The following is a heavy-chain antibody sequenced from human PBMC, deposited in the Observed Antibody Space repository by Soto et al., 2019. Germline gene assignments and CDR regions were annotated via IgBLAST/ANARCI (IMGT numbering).Heavy chain of an antibody. D-gene: IGHD3-22*01. V-gene: IGHV1-8*01. CDR3: ARGHYYDSSGYYYYYYGMDV. CDR1: GYTFTSYD. CDR2: MNPNSGNT. Sequence: ASVKVSCKASGYTFTSYDINWVRQATGQGXEWMGLMNPNSGNTGYAQKFQGRVTMTRNTSISTAYMELSSLRSEDTAVYYCARGHYYDSSGYYYYYYGMDVWGQGTTVTVSS. J-gene: IGHJ6*02.